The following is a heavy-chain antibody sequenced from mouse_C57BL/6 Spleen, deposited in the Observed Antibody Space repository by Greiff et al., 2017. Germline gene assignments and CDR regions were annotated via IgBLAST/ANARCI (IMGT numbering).Heavy chain of an antibody. D-gene: IGHD1-1*01. Sequence: EVQLVESGGGLVQPGGSLSLSCAASGFTFTDYYMSWVRQPPGKALEWLGFIRNKANGYTTEYSVSVKGRFTISRDNSQSILYRQMNALRAEDSANYCGARYSNYGRVFDDWGQGTTLTVAS. CDR3: ARYSNYGRVFDD. CDR2: IRNKANGYTT. CDR1: GFTFTDYY. J-gene: IGHJ2*01. V-gene: IGHV7-3*01.